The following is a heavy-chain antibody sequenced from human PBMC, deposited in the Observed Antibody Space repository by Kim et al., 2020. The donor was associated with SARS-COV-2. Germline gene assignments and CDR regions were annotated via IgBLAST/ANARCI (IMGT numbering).Heavy chain of an antibody. CDR3: VRQDYYDSTGYYYYGLDV. CDR1: GFTLSNYW. Sequence: GGSLRLSCVASGFTLSNYWMSWVRQTPGKGLEWVANIKKDGSEEFYVDSVKGRFTISRDNAKNSLFLQMNSLRAEDTAVYYCVRQDYYDSTGYYYYGLDVWGQGTTVTVSS. D-gene: IGHD3-22*01. V-gene: IGHV3-7*01. J-gene: IGHJ6*02. CDR2: IKKDGSEE.